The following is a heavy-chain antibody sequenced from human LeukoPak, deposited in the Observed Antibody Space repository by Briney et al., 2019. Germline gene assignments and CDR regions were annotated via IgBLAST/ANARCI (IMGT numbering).Heavy chain of an antibody. CDR1: GGSISSYY. Sequence: PSETLSLTCTVSGGSISSYYWSWIRQPPVKGLEWIGYIYYSGSTNYNPSLKSRVTISVDTSKNQFSLKLSSVTAADTAVYYCARGPRPTAIYYYYGMDVWGQGTTVTVSS. V-gene: IGHV4-59*01. CDR2: IYYSGST. J-gene: IGHJ6*02. CDR3: ARGPRPTAIYYYYGMDV. D-gene: IGHD4-17*01.